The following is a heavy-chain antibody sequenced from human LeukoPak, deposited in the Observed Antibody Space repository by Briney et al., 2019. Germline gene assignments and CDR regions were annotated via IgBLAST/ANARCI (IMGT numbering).Heavy chain of an antibody. Sequence: PGGSLRLSCVASGFTLKNAWMSWVRQAPGKGLEWVGRIRGKTDGGTTDYAAPVKGRFTISRDDSKNTLYVQMNSLKTEDTAVYYCTTAYSGSYDYWGQGTLVTVSA. CDR3: TTAYSGSYDY. D-gene: IGHD1-26*01. J-gene: IGHJ4*02. CDR1: GFTLKNAW. CDR2: IRGKTDGGTT. V-gene: IGHV3-15*01.